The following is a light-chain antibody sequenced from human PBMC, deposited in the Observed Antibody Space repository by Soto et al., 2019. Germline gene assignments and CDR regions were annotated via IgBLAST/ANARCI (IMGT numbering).Light chain of an antibody. Sequence: EIVLTQSPGTLSLSPGERATLSCRASQSVTNNQLAWFRQKPGQAPRLLIWGVSNRATGIPDRFSGSGSGTEFTLTISSLQSEDSAVYYCQQYNTWPAEITFGQGTRLEIK. CDR3: QQYNTWPAEIT. J-gene: IGKJ5*01. V-gene: IGKV3D-15*01. CDR2: GVS. CDR1: QSVTNN.